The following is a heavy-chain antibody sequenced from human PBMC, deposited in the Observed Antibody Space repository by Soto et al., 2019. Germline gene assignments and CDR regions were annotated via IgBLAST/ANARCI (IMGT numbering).Heavy chain of an antibody. CDR3: ARFTYKSGFNWFDP. V-gene: IGHV4-59*03. CDR2: IDHSGST. Sequence: PSETLSLTCAVSGGSISSYYWRWIRQPPGRRLECIGYIDHSGSTNYNPSLKSRVTISVDKSKNQFSLNLRSVTAADTAVYFCARFTYKSGFNWFDPWGQGTQVTVSS. D-gene: IGHD5-12*01. CDR1: GGSISSYY. J-gene: IGHJ5*02.